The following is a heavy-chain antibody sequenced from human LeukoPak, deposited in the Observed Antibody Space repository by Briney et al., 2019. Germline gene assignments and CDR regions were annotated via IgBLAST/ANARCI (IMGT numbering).Heavy chain of an antibody. D-gene: IGHD3-22*01. J-gene: IGHJ4*02. V-gene: IGHV3-48*02. CDR3: ARDTYYYDSSGYHFDY. CDR2: ISSSSSTI. Sequence: GGSLRLSCAASGFTFSSYSMNWVRQAPGKGLEWVSYISSSSSTIYYADSVKGRFTISRDNAKNSLYLQMNSLRDEDTAVYYCARDTYYYDSSGYHFDYWGQGTLVTASS. CDR1: GFTFSSYS.